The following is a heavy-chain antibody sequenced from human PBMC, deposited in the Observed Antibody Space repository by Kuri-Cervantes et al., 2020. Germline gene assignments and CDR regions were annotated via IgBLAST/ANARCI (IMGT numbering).Heavy chain of an antibody. J-gene: IGHJ6*03. V-gene: IGHV3-48*03. CDR3: ARVVGYSSSWTFDYYYYLDV. Sequence: GESLKIFCAASGFTFSSYEMNWVRQAPGKGLEWVSYISSSGSTIYYADSVKGRFTISRDNAKNTLYLQMNSLRAEDAAVYYCARVVGYSSSWTFDYYYYLDVWGKGTTVTVSS. CDR2: ISSSGSTI. D-gene: IGHD6-13*01. CDR1: GFTFSSYE.